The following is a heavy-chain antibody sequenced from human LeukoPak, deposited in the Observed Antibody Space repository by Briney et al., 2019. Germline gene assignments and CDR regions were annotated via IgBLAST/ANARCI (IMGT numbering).Heavy chain of an antibody. D-gene: IGHD1-26*01. J-gene: IGHJ4*02. CDR2: IYTSGTT. CDR3: ARGGSYFFSVDY. Sequence: GGSLRLSCAASGFTVSSDYISWFRQAPGKGLEWVSIIYTSGTTYYADSVKGRFTISRDNSKNTLYLQMNSLRAEDTAVYYCARGGSYFFSVDYWGQGTLVTVSS. CDR1: GFTVSSDY. V-gene: IGHV3-53*01.